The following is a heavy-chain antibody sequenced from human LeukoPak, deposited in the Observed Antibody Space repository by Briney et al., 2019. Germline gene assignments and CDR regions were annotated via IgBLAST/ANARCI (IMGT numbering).Heavy chain of an antibody. CDR3: AKTLGHYGSGSPYYFDY. CDR2: ISSSSSYI. Sequence: PGGSLRLSCAASGFTFSSYSMNWVRQAPGKGLEWVSSISSSSSYIYYADSVKGRFTISRDNAKNSLYLQMNSLRAEDTAVYYCAKTLGHYGSGSPYYFDYWGQGTLVTVSS. D-gene: IGHD3-10*01. V-gene: IGHV3-21*01. CDR1: GFTFSSYS. J-gene: IGHJ4*02.